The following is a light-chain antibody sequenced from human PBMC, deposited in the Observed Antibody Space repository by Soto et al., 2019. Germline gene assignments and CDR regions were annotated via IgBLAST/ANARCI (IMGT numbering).Light chain of an antibody. V-gene: IGKV1-5*01. CDR3: QQFNSYSPGA. Sequence: ASQSISSYLNWYQQKPGKAPKLLIYAASSLQSGVPSRFSGSGSGTEFTLTISSLQPDDFAAYYCQQFNSYSPGAFGQGTKVDIK. J-gene: IGKJ1*01. CDR2: AAS. CDR1: QSISSY.